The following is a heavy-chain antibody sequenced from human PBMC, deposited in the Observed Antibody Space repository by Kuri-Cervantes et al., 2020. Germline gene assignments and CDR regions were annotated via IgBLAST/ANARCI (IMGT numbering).Heavy chain of an antibody. J-gene: IGHJ4*02. CDR1: GFTFSSYA. CDR3: AKGGSNYDF. D-gene: IGHD5-24*01. CDR2: ISGSGGST. V-gene: IGHV3-23*01. Sequence: GGSLRLSCAASGFTFSSYAMSWVRQAPGKGLEWVSAISGSGGSTYYVDSVKGRFTISRDNSKNTLYLQMNSLRAEDTAAYFCAKGGSNYDFWGQGTLVTVSS.